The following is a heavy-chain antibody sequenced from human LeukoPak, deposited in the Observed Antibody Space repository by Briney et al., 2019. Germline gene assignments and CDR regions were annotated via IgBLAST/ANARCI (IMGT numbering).Heavy chain of an antibody. CDR2: IDPNSGGT. CDR3: ARGRGTTMVRGVITNYFDL. V-gene: IGHV1-2*02. D-gene: IGHD3-10*01. CDR1: GYTFTADY. Sequence: ASVKVSCRASGYTFTADYIHWVRQAPGQGLEWMGWIDPNSGGTNYAQKFLGSVTMTGDTSINTAFMELSRLRSDDTAIYYCARGRGTTMVRGVITNYFDLWGRGSLVTVSS. J-gene: IGHJ2*01.